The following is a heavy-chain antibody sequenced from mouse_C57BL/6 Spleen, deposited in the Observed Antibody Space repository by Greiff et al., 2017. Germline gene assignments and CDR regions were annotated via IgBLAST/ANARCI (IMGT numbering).Heavy chain of an antibody. CDR2: ISYDGSN. D-gene: IGHD4-1*01. Sequence: ESGPGLVKPSQSLSLTCSVTGYSITSGYYWNWIRQFPGNKLEWMGYISYDGSNNYNPSLKNRISITRDTSKNQFFLKLNSVTTEDTATYYCAREKTGTGYYAMDYWGQGTSVTVSS. CDR1: GYSITSGYY. J-gene: IGHJ4*01. CDR3: AREKTGTGYYAMDY. V-gene: IGHV3-6*01.